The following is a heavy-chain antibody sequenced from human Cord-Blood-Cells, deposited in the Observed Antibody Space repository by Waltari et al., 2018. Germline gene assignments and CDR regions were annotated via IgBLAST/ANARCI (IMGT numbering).Heavy chain of an antibody. CDR2: IYHSGST. D-gene: IGHD4-4*01. J-gene: IGHJ3*02. V-gene: IGHV4-4*02. CDR1: GGSISSSNW. CDR3: ARVPGLDDYSNPIYAFDI. Sequence: QVQLQESGPGLVKPSGTLSLTCAVSGGSISSSNWWSWVRQPPGKGLEWIGEIYHSGSTNYNPSLKSRVTTSVDKSKNQFSLKLSSVTAADTAVYYCARVPGLDDYSNPIYAFDIWGQGTMVTVSS.